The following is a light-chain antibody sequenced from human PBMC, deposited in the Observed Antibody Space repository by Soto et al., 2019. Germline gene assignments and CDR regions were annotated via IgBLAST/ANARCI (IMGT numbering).Light chain of an antibody. CDR3: QQYGRSIT. CDR2: GTS. Sequence: EIVLAQSPGILSFSPGEGATLSCRASQSLSNFFLAWYQQKPGQAPRLLIYGTSIRATGIPDRFSGSGSGTDFTLTINRLEPEDFAVYSCQQYGRSITFGQGTRLEIK. V-gene: IGKV3-20*01. J-gene: IGKJ5*01. CDR1: QSLSNFF.